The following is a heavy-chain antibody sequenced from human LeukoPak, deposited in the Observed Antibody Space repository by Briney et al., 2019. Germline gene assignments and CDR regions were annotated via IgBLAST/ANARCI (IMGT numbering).Heavy chain of an antibody. V-gene: IGHV4-34*01. CDR2: INRSGST. CDR1: GGSFSGYY. D-gene: IGHD3-10*01. CDR3: ARVYLESRVYYGSGRKQKYYFDY. J-gene: IGHJ4*02. Sequence: SETLSLTCAVYGGSFSGYYWSWIRQPPGKGQEWIGEINRSGSTNYNPSPKSRVTISVDTSKNQFSLKLSSVTAADTAVYYCARVYLESRVYYGSGRKQKYYFDYWGQGTLVTVSS.